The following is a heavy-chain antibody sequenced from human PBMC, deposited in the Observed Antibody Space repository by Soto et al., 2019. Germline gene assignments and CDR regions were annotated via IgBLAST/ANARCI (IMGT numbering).Heavy chain of an antibody. Sequence: PGGSLRLSCAASDFDFSSYSIHWVRQAPGKGLEWVAASSYDGRETFYADSAKGGFTVSKEMSKNTAFLQMNALRHEDTAVYFCARDSGWPILNFDNWGQGTPVTVSS. V-gene: IGHV3-30*03. D-gene: IGHD3-10*01. CDR1: DFDFSSYS. CDR3: ARDSGWPILNFDN. CDR2: SSYDGRET. J-gene: IGHJ4*02.